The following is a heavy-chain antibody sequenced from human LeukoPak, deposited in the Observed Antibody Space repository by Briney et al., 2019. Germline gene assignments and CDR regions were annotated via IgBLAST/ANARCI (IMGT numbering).Heavy chain of an antibody. Sequence: ASVKVSCKASGYTFSGYYVHWVRQAPGQGLEWMGCINPNSGGTKCAQKFQGRVTMTRDTSISTAYMELSRLRSDDTAVYYCAGGFGYYGSGSYLLPVYWGQGTLVTVSS. D-gene: IGHD3-10*01. V-gene: IGHV1-2*02. CDR2: INPNSGGT. CDR1: GYTFSGYY. CDR3: AGGFGYYGSGSYLLPVY. J-gene: IGHJ4*02.